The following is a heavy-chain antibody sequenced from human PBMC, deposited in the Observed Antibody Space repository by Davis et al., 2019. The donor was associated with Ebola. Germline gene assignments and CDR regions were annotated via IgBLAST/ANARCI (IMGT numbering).Heavy chain of an antibody. V-gene: IGHV1-69*13. CDR1: GGTFSSYA. J-gene: IGHJ4*02. Sequence: SVKVSCKASGGTFSSYAISWVRQAPGQGLEWMGGIIPIFGTANYAQKFQGRVTITADESTSTAYMELRSLRSDDTAVYYCARGLLQQWLAPFDYWGQGTLVTVSS. D-gene: IGHD6-19*01. CDR2: IIPIFGTA. CDR3: ARGLLQQWLAPFDY.